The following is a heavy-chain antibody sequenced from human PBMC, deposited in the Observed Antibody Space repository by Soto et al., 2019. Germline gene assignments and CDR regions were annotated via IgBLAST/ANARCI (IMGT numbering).Heavy chain of an antibody. D-gene: IGHD2-2*01. V-gene: IGHV4-34*01. Sequence: PSETLSLTCAVYGGSFSGYYWSWIRQPPGKGLEWIGEINHSGSTNYNPSLKSRVTISVDTSKNQFSLKLSSVTAADTAVYYCARGLVVVPAATWRGTKNWFDPWGQGTLVTVSS. CDR2: INHSGST. J-gene: IGHJ5*02. CDR1: GGSFSGYY. CDR3: ARGLVVVPAATWRGTKNWFDP.